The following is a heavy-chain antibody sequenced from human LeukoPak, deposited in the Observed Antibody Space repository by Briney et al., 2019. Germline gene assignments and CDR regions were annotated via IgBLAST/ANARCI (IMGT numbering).Heavy chain of an antibody. Sequence: GGSLRLSCATSGFTDSSIYMSWVRQTPGKGLEWVSAISGSGGSTYYADSVKGRFTISRDNSKNTLYLQMNSLRAEDTAVYYCAKGGIMITFGGVTHNWFDPWGQGTLVTVSS. CDR1: GFTDSSIY. V-gene: IGHV3-23*01. CDR3: AKGGIMITFGGVTHNWFDP. CDR2: ISGSGGST. J-gene: IGHJ5*02. D-gene: IGHD3-16*01.